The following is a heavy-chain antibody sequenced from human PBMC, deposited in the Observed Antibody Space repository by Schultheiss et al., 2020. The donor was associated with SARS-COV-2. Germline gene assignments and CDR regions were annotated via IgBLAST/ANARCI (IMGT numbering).Heavy chain of an antibody. J-gene: IGHJ4*02. CDR1: GFMFSSYW. CDR2: IHPDGSEQ. Sequence: GGSLRLSCAASGFMFSSYWTSWVRQAPGKGLEWVASIHPDGSEQYYVDSVRGRFAISRDNTRNSLYLEMSSLRAEDTAVYYCLYQLRRSPTGYWGQGTLVTVSS. D-gene: IGHD2-2*03. V-gene: IGHV3-7*03. CDR3: LYQLRRSPTGY.